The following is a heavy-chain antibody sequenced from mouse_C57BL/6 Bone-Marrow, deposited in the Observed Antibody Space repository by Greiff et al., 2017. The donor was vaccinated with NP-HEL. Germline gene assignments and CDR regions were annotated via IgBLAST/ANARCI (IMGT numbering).Heavy chain of an antibody. D-gene: IGHD3-2*02. V-gene: IGHV1-53*01. CDR2: INPSNGGT. Sequence: VQLQQPGTELVKPGASVKLSCKASGYTFTSYWMHWVKQRPGQGLEWIGNINPSNGGTNYNEKFKSKATLTVDKSSSTAYMQLSSLTSEDSAVYYCARGGSSGYAWFAYWGQGTLVTVSA. J-gene: IGHJ3*01. CDR1: GYTFTSYW. CDR3: ARGGSSGYAWFAY.